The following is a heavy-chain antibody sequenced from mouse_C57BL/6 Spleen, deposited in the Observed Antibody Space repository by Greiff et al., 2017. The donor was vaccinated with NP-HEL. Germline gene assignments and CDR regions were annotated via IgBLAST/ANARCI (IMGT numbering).Heavy chain of an antibody. CDR1: GYTFTSYW. J-gene: IGHJ3*01. CDR3: AREGFAY. V-gene: IGHV1-69*01. Sequence: VQLQQSGAELVMPGASVKLSCKASGYTFTSYWMHWVKQRPGQGLEWIGEIDPSDSYTNYNQKFKGKSTLTVDKSSSTAYMQLSSLTSADSAVYYCAREGFAYWGQGTLVTVSA. CDR2: IDPSDSYT.